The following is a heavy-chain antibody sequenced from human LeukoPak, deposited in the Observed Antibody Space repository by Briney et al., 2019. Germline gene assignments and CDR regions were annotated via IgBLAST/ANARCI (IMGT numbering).Heavy chain of an antibody. D-gene: IGHD3-22*01. CDR2: ISGNGGSI. V-gene: IGHV3-64*01. J-gene: IGHJ4*02. CDR3: ARDSKSSGYYKY. CDR1: GFTFSSYA. Sequence: PGGSLRLSCAASGFTFSSYAMHWVRQAPGKGLEYVSAISGNGGSIYYANSVKGRFTISRDNSKNTLYLQMGSLRAEDMAVYYCARDSKSSGYYKYWGQGTLVTVSS.